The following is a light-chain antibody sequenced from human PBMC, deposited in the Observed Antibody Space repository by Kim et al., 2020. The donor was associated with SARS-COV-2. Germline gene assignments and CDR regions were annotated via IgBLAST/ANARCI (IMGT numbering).Light chain of an antibody. J-gene: IGLJ1*01. CDR2: GNS. CDR1: SSNIGAGYD. Sequence: QSVLTQPPSVSGAPGQRVTISCTGSSSNIGAGYDVHWYQQLPGTAPKLLIYGNSNRPSGVPDRFSGSKSGTSASLAITGLQAEDEADYYCQPYDSSLSADYVFGTGTKVTVL. CDR3: QPYDSSLSADYV. V-gene: IGLV1-40*01.